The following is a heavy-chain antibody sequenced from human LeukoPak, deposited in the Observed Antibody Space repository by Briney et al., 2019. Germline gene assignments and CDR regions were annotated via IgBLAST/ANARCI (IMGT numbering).Heavy chain of an antibody. CDR2: IYTSGST. Sequence: PSETLSLTCTVSGGSISSYYWSWIRQPAGKGLEWIGRIYTSGSTNYNPSLKSRVTMSVDTSKNRFSLKLSSVTAADTAVYYCAREERWLQYEDAFDIWGQGTMVTVSS. D-gene: IGHD5-24*01. CDR3: AREERWLQYEDAFDI. V-gene: IGHV4-4*07. CDR1: GGSISSYY. J-gene: IGHJ3*02.